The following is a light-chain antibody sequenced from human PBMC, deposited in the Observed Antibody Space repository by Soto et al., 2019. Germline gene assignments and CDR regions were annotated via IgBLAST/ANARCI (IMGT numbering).Light chain of an antibody. CDR2: YDN. CDR1: NSNIGSNT. Sequence: QTVVTQPPSASGTPGQRVTISCSGSNSNIGSNTVNWYQQLPGTAPKLLIYYDNLRPSGVPDRLSGSKSGTSASLAISGLQSDDEADYYCAAWDDSLNGRVLGTGTKGTVL. CDR3: AAWDDSLNGRV. J-gene: IGLJ1*01. V-gene: IGLV1-44*01.